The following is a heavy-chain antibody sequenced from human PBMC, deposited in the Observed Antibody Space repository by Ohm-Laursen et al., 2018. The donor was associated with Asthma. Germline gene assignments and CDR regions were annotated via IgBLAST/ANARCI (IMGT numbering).Heavy chain of an antibody. CDR1: GFTFSTYA. V-gene: IGHV3-23*01. CDR3: AKAGTSVYFVMDV. CDR2: ISGSDGTT. J-gene: IGHJ6*02. D-gene: IGHD1-7*01. Sequence: SLRLSCTASGFTFSTYAMSWVRQAPGKGLEWVSAISGSDGTTYYVDSVKGRFTISRDNSKNTLYLQMNSLRAEDPAVYYCAKAGTSVYFVMDVWGQGTTVTVSS.